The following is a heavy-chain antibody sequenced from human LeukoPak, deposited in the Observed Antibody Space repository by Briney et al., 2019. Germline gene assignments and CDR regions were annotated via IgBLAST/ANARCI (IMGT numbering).Heavy chain of an antibody. Sequence: GVSLTLSCAPCGFILSSYAMRGGGRTAGGGLDLVSRISESGGSTYYADPVKGRFTISRDNSKNTLYPQMHSLRAEDTPVYYCAKDRGSTWYGTSDYWGQGTLVTASS. J-gene: IGHJ4*02. V-gene: IGHV3-23*01. D-gene: IGHD6-13*01. CDR1: GFILSSYA. CDR3: AKDRGSTWYGTSDY. CDR2: ISESGGST.